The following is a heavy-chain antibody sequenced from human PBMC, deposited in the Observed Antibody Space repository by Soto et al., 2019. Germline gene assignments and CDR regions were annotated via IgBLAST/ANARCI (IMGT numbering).Heavy chain of an antibody. D-gene: IGHD6-19*01. V-gene: IGHV3-30*18. J-gene: IGHJ6*02. CDR3: VKDGSSGWPYFDDMDV. CDR2: ILYDGSKK. CDR1: GFTFSSYG. Sequence: QVQLVEAGGGVVQPGRSLRLSCAASGFTFSSYGMHCVRQAPGKGLEWVAVILYDGSKKYYADSVKGRFTIYRDNSKNALYLQMSSLRAEDTALYYCVKDGSSGWPYFDDMDVWGRGTTVTVSS.